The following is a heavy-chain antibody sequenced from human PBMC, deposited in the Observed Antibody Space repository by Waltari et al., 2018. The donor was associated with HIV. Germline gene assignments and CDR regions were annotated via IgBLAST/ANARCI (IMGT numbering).Heavy chain of an antibody. CDR3: SKDDSSGYPPSIGLDY. V-gene: IGHV3-30*02. Sequence: QVQLVESGGGVVQPGGSLRLPCAASGFTFSSYGMHWVRQAPGKGLEWVAFIRYDGSNKYYADSVKGRFTIARDNSKNTLYLEMNSLRAEDTAVYYCSKDDSSGYPPSIGLDYWGQGTLVTVSS. D-gene: IGHD3-22*01. J-gene: IGHJ4*02. CDR2: IRYDGSNK. CDR1: GFTFSSYG.